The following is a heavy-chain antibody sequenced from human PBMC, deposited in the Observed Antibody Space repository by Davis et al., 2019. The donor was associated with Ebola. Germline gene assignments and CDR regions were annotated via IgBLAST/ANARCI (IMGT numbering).Heavy chain of an antibody. D-gene: IGHD1-26*01. V-gene: IGHV3-33*08. Sequence: PGGSLRLSCAASGFPFSNYIMNWVRQAPGKGLEWVSVIWYDAINKYYADSVKGRFTISRDDSKNTLYLQMNSLGAEDTARYYCVTDSGSYDAFDIWGQGTVVSVSS. CDR3: VTDSGSYDAFDI. CDR1: GFPFSNYI. J-gene: IGHJ3*02. CDR2: IWYDAINK.